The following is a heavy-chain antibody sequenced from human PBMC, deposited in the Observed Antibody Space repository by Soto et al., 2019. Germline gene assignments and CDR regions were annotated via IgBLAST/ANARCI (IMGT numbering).Heavy chain of an antibody. D-gene: IGHD3-16*01. V-gene: IGHV1-69*01. J-gene: IGHJ6*02. CDR2: IIPIFGTA. Sequence: QVQLVQSGAEVKKPGSSVKVSCKASGGTFSSYAISWVRQAPGQGLEWMGGIIPIFGTANYAQKFQGRVTITADEFTSTAYKELSSLRSDDTAVYYCARDTGVPDMGDRRGYGMDVWGQGTTVTVSS. CDR1: GGTFSSYA. CDR3: ARDTGVPDMGDRRGYGMDV.